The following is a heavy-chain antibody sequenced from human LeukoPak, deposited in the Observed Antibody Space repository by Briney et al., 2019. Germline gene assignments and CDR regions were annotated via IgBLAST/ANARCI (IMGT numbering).Heavy chain of an antibody. CDR3: AKMTWLPTKQGFDI. CDR2: INSDGAST. Sequence: GGSLRLSCAASGFTFSSDWMHWVRQVPGQGLVWVSRINSDGASTAYADSVKGRFTISRDNAKNTLYLQMNSLRAEDTAKYYCAKMTWLPTKQGFDIWGQGTMVTVSS. CDR1: GFTFSSDW. J-gene: IGHJ3*02. D-gene: IGHD6-19*01. V-gene: IGHV3-74*01.